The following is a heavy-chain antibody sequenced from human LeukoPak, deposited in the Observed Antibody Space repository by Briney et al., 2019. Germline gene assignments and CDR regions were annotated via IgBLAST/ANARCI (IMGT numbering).Heavy chain of an antibody. CDR3: AREGVTTSYFDY. CDR2: TYYRSTWYN. V-gene: IGHV6-1*01. Sequence: SQTLSLTCAISGDSVSSNSVTWNWIRQSPSRGLEWLGRTYYRSTWYNDYAVSVKSRITINPDTSKNQFSLQLNSVTPEDTAVYYCAREGVTTSYFDYWGQGTLVTVSS. D-gene: IGHD4-17*01. J-gene: IGHJ4*02. CDR1: GDSVSSNSVT.